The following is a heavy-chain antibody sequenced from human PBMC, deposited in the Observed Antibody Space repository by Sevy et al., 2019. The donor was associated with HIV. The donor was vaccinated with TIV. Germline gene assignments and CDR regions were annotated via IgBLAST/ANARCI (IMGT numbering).Heavy chain of an antibody. V-gene: IGHV3-30-3*01. CDR3: ARDQGPKKWIVVVITTPGDY. D-gene: IGHD3-22*01. CDR1: GFTFSSYA. CDR2: ISYDGSNK. Sequence: GGSLRLSCAASGFTFSSYAMHWVRQAPGKGLEWVAVISYDGSNKYYADSVKGRFTISRDNSKNTLYLQMNSLRAEDTAGYYWARDQGPKKWIVVVITTPGDYWGQGTLVTVSS. J-gene: IGHJ4*02.